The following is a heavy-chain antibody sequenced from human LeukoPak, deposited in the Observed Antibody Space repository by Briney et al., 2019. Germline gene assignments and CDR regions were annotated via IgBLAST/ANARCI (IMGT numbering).Heavy chain of an antibody. Sequence: ESLQISCKGSGYNFASHWIGWVRPVPGKGLEWMGIIYPGDSDTTYSPSFQDQVTISVDKSIATAYLQWSSLKAADTAIYYCAREAAETDGYNSAFDYWGQGTLVTVAS. V-gene: IGHV5-51*01. CDR2: IYPGDSDT. J-gene: IGHJ4*02. D-gene: IGHD5-24*01. CDR1: GYNFASHW. CDR3: AREAAETDGYNSAFDY.